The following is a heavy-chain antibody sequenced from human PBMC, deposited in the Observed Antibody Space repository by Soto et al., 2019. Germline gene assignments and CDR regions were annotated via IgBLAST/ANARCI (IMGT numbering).Heavy chain of an antibody. CDR3: ARGDFSIVAAGNSNWFDT. V-gene: IGHV4-34*01. J-gene: IGHJ5*02. D-gene: IGHD6-13*01. Sequence: QVQLQQWGAGLLKPSDTLSLTCAVYGGSLSGYYWSWIRKPPGKGLEWSGEINQSGTTNYNPSLTSRVTLSVDMSKSQFSLRLSSVTAADTAVYYCARGDFSIVAAGNSNWFDTWGEGPLVTVSS. CDR1: GGSLSGYY. CDR2: INQSGTT.